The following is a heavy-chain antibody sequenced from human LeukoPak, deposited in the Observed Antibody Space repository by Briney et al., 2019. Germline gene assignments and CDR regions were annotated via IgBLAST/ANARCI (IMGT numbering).Heavy chain of an antibody. Sequence: SETLSLTCTVSGDSVNSATFYWAWIRQSPGKGLELIGYTYNRGNTYYNPSLNSRVTISVDTSKNQFSLKLRSVTAADSAVYYCARDFWAATGACEIWGQGASVTVSS. J-gene: IGHJ3*02. D-gene: IGHD3/OR15-3a*01. V-gene: IGHV4-61*01. CDR2: TYNRGNT. CDR3: ARDFWAATGACEI. CDR1: GDSVNSATFY.